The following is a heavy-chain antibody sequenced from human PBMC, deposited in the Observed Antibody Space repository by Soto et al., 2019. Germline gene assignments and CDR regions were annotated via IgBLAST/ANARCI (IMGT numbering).Heavy chain of an antibody. CDR3: ARSTVVPAAIHFDY. CDR2: IKQDGSEK. D-gene: IGHD2-2*02. V-gene: IGHV3-7*03. J-gene: IGHJ4*02. CDR1: GFTFSSYW. Sequence: GGSLRLSCAASGFTFSSYWMSWVRQAPGKGLEWVANIKQDGSEKYYVDSVKGRFSISRDNAKNSLYLQMNSLRAEDTAVYYCARSTVVPAAIHFDYWGQGTLVTVSS.